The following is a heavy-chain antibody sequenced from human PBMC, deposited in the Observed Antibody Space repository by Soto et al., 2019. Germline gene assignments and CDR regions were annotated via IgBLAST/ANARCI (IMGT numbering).Heavy chain of an antibody. CDR1: GFTFSSDA. J-gene: IGHJ6*02. V-gene: IGHV3-23*01. D-gene: IGHD3-22*01. Sequence: QPGVSLRLSCAASGFTFSSDAMSWVRQAPGKGLEWVSAISGSGGSTYYADSVKGRYTISRDNSKNTLYLQMNSLRAEDTAVYYCARDRGYSFSGYYYRVEFWGHGPTVTV. CDR2: ISGSGGST. CDR3: ARDRGYSFSGYYYRVEF.